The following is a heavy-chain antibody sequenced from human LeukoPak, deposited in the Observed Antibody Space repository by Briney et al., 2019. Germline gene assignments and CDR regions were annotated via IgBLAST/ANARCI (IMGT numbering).Heavy chain of an antibody. CDR2: INPNSGGT. D-gene: IGHD2-2*01. V-gene: IGHV1-2*02. CDR3: ARAWTYQLLAPHDAFDI. J-gene: IGHJ3*02. Sequence: ASVKVSCKASGYTFTGYYMHWGRQAPGQGLEWRGWINPNSGGTNYAQKFQGRVTMTRDTSISTAYMELSRLRSDDTAVYYCARAWTYQLLAPHDAFDIWGQGTMVTVSS. CDR1: GYTFTGYY.